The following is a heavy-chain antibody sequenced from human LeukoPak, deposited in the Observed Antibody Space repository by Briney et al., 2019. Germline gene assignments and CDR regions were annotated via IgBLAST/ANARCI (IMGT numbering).Heavy chain of an antibody. V-gene: IGHV4-30-2*01. J-gene: IGHJ6*03. CDR2: IYHSGST. CDR1: GGSISSGGYY. Sequence: SETLSLTCTVSGGSISSGGYYWSWIRQPPGKGLEWIGYIYHSGSTYYNPSLKSRVTISVDRSKNQFSLKLSSVTAADTAVYYCARVPRGDVVVPAAIGYYYYYMDVWGKGTTVTVSS. CDR3: ARVPRGDVVVPAAIGYYYYYMDV. D-gene: IGHD2-2*01.